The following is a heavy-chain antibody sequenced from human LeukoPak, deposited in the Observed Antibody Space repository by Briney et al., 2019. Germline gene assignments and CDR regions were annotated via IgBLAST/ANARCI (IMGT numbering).Heavy chain of an antibody. CDR1: GYTFTSYG. D-gene: IGHD3-10*01. V-gene: IGHV1-18*01. Sequence: ASVKVSCKASGYTFTSYGISWVRQAPGQGLEWMGWISAYNGNTNYAQKLQGRVTMTTDTSTSTAYMELRSLRSDDTAVYYCASGPSTGYELLWFGELHFDYWGQGTLVTVSS. CDR3: ASGPSTGYELLWFGELHFDY. J-gene: IGHJ4*02. CDR2: ISAYNGNT.